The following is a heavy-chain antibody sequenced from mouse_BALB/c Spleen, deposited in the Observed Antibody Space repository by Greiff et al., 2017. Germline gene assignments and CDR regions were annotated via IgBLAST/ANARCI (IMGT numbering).Heavy chain of an antibody. J-gene: IGHJ2*01. D-gene: IGHD1-1*01. CDR2: ISTYYGDA. CDR1: GYTFTDYA. Sequence: QVQLQQSGAELVRPGVSVKISCKGSGYTFTDYAMHWVKQSHAKSLEWIGVISTYYGDASYNQKFKGKATMTVDKSSSTAYMELARLTSEDSAIYYCVRDSGSSSFDYWGQGTTLTVSS. CDR3: VRDSGSSSFDY. V-gene: IGHV1S137*01.